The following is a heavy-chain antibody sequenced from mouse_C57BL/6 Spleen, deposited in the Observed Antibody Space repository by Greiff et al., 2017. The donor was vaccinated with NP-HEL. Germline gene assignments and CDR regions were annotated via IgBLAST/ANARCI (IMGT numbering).Heavy chain of an antibody. J-gene: IGHJ2*01. D-gene: IGHD1-1*01. V-gene: IGHV1-55*01. CDR1: GYTFTSYW. Sequence: QVQLQQPGAELVKPGASVKMSCKASGYTFTSYWITWVKQRPGQGLEWIGDIYPGSGSTNYNEKFKSKATLTVDTSSSTAYMPLSSLTSEDSAVYYCARNYYGSSYGNFDYWGQGTTLTVSS. CDR3: ARNYYGSSYGNFDY. CDR2: IYPGSGST.